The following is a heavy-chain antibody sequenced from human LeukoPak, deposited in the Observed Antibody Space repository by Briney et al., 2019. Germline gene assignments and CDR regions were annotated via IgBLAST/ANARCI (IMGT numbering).Heavy chain of an antibody. CDR2: MNPNSGNT. Sequence: ASVKDSCKASGYTFTSYDSNWVRQATGQGLEWMGWMNPNSGNTGYAQKFQGRVTMTRNTSISTAYMELSSLRSEDTAVYYCARVYSSGWYYDYWGQGTLVTVSS. J-gene: IGHJ4*02. CDR3: ARVYSSGWYYDY. D-gene: IGHD6-19*01. V-gene: IGHV1-8*01. CDR1: GYTFTSYD.